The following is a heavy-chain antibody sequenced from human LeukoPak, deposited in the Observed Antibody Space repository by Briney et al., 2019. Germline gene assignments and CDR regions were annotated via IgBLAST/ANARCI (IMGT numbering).Heavy chain of an antibody. V-gene: IGHV1-2*02. Sequence: ASVKVSCKASGYTFTGYYIHWVRQAPGQGLEWMGWINPNSGGTKYAQKFQGRVTMTRDTPISTAYMELSRLRSDDTAVYYCASIAVAAHYFDYWGQGTLVSVSS. J-gene: IGHJ4*02. D-gene: IGHD6-19*01. CDR1: GYTFTGYY. CDR3: ASIAVAAHYFDY. CDR2: INPNSGGT.